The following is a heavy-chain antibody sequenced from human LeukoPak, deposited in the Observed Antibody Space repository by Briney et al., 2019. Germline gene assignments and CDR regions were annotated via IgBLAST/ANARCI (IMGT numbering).Heavy chain of an antibody. CDR3: VKDEGIWCGGAFDI. CDR1: GFTFSNYG. J-gene: IGHJ3*02. V-gene: IGHV3-64D*06. D-gene: IGHD2-21*01. CDR2: ISSNGGST. Sequence: PGGSLRLSCSASGFTFSNYGIHWVRQAPGKGLEYISSISSNGGSTYYADSVKDRFTISRDNSKNTLYLQMSSLRTEDTAVYYCVKDEGIWCGGAFDIWGQGTMVTVSS.